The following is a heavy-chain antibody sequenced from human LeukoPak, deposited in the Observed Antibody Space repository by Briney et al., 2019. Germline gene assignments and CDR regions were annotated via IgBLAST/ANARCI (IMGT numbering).Heavy chain of an antibody. Sequence: ASVKVSCKASGYTFTGYYMHWVRQAPGQGLEWMGWINPNSGGTNYAQKFQGRVTMTRDTSISTAYMELSRLRSEDTAVYYCAKATPIVATIAFDYWGQGTLVTVSS. V-gene: IGHV1-2*02. CDR3: AKATPIVATIAFDY. CDR2: INPNSGGT. D-gene: IGHD5-12*01. CDR1: GYTFTGYY. J-gene: IGHJ4*02.